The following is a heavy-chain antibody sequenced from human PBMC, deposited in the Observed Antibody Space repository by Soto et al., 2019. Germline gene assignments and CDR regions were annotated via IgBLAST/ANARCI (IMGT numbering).Heavy chain of an antibody. CDR1: GGSISSHY. V-gene: IGHV4-59*11. CDR3: ARDKNSSGYLDY. D-gene: IGHD3-22*01. J-gene: IGHJ4*02. CDR2: IYYSGFT. Sequence: SETLSLTCTVSGGSISSHYWSWIRQPPGKGLEWIGYIYYSGFTDYNPSLKSRVTISEDTSKNQFSLRLTSVTAADTAVYYCARDKNSSGYLDYWGQGILVTVSS.